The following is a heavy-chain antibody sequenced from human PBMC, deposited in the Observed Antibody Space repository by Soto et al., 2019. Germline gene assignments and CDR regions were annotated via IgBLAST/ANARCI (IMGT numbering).Heavy chain of an antibody. Sequence: GGSLRLSCSASGFTFSSSAMHWVRQAPGKGLEYVSAISSNGGNTYYADSVKGRFTISRDNSKNTLYLQMSSLRAEDTAVYYCVKGRPVVVAAYFDYWGQGTLVTVSS. CDR2: ISSNGGNT. J-gene: IGHJ4*02. V-gene: IGHV3-64D*06. CDR3: VKGRPVVVAAYFDY. CDR1: GFTFSSSA. D-gene: IGHD2-15*01.